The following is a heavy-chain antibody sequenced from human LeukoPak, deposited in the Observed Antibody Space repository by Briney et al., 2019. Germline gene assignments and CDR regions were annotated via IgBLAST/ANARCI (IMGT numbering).Heavy chain of an antibody. V-gene: IGHV3-74*01. Sequence: GGPLRLSCAASGVTFSSYWMHWGRQAPGKGLVWVSRINSDGSSTSYADSVKGRFTISRDNAKNTLYLQMNSLRAEDTAVYYCARWFRAVEYRLDYYYGMDVWGQGTTVTVSS. J-gene: IGHJ6*02. D-gene: IGHD6-6*01. CDR1: GVTFSSYW. CDR2: INSDGSST. CDR3: ARWFRAVEYRLDYYYGMDV.